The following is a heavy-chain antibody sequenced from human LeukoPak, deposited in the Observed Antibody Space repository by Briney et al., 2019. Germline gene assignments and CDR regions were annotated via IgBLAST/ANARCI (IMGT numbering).Heavy chain of an antibody. V-gene: IGHV4-39*01. Sequence: SETLSLTCSVSGGSVSSSSYYWGWIRQPPGKGLQWIGSIYYSGSTYYNPSLKSRVTVSVDTSKNQFSLKLSSVTAADTAVYYCAGGMVATNFDYWGQGTLVTVSS. CDR3: AGGMVATNFDY. D-gene: IGHD5-12*01. CDR1: GGSVSSSSYY. CDR2: IYYSGST. J-gene: IGHJ4*02.